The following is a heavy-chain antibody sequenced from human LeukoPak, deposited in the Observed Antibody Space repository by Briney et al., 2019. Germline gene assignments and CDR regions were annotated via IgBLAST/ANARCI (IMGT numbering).Heavy chain of an antibody. CDR1: GGSISSYY. CDR2: IYYSGST. Sequence: SETLSLTCTVSGGSISSYYWSWIRQPPGKGLEWIGYIYYSGSTNYNPSLKSRVTISVDTSKNQFSLKLSSVTAADTAVYYCASSAGIAVAGTAWGQGTLVTVSS. J-gene: IGHJ5*02. CDR3: ASSAGIAVAGTA. D-gene: IGHD6-19*01. V-gene: IGHV4-59*01.